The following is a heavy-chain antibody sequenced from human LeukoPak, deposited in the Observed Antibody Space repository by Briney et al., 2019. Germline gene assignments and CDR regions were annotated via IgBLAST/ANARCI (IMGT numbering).Heavy chain of an antibody. V-gene: IGHV3-48*01. CDR2: ISSSISNI. CDR1: GPTLSSYN. D-gene: IGHD6-6*01. CDR3: AREDSSSVGSVTDF. Sequence: RRSLTLSCTASGPTLSSYNMNWVRQAAGKGREWVSYISSSISNIYYADSVKGRFTICRDNSKNSLYVQMNSLRAEDTAVYYCAREDSSSVGSVTDFGGQGTLVTVSS. J-gene: IGHJ4*02.